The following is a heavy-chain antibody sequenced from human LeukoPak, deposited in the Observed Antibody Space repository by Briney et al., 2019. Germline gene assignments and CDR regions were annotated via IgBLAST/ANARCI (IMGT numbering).Heavy chain of an antibody. V-gene: IGHV3-30*04. J-gene: IGHJ4*02. Sequence: GSLRLSCAASGFTFSSYAMHWVRQAPGKGLEWVAVISYDGSNKYYADSVKGRFTISRDNSKNTLYLQMNSLRAEDTAVYYCARDPGYNYGFDYWGQGTLVTVSS. D-gene: IGHD5-18*01. CDR1: GFTFSSYA. CDR2: ISYDGSNK. CDR3: ARDPGYNYGFDY.